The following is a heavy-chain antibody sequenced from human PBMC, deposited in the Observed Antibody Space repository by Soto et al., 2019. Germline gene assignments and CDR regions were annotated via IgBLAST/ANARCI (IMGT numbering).Heavy chain of an antibody. Sequence: VQLVQSGAEVKKPGASEKVSCKASGYTFTSYSVYWVRQAPGQGLEWMGWINAGNGNTRYSQKFQDRVTITRDTSASTVYMELSSLRSEDTAVYYCARDRYSSSWYVGAFDYWGQGTLVIVSS. CDR1: GYTFTSYS. CDR2: INAGNGNT. V-gene: IGHV1-3*01. J-gene: IGHJ4*02. CDR3: ARDRYSSSWYVGAFDY. D-gene: IGHD6-13*01.